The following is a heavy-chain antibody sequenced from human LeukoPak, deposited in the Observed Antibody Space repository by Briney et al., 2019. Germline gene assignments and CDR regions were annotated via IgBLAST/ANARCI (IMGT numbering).Heavy chain of an antibody. D-gene: IGHD3-3*01. Sequence: GRSLRLSCAASGFTFSSYAMHWVRQAPGKGLEWVAVISYDGSNKYYADSVKGRFTISRDNSKNTLYLQMNSLRAEDTAVYYCARASVWSGYTSYFDPWGQGTLVTVPS. J-gene: IGHJ5*02. CDR1: GFTFSSYA. V-gene: IGHV3-30-3*01. CDR3: ARASVWSGYTSYFDP. CDR2: ISYDGSNK.